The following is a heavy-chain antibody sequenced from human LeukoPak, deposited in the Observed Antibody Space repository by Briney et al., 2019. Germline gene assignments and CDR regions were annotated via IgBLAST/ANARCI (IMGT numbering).Heavy chain of an antibody. V-gene: IGHV3-21*01. CDR2: ISSWNYFI. CDR1: GFTFNTYS. CDR3: VRDGGVDRLGVAVTDGFDP. J-gene: IGHJ5*02. Sequence: GGSLRLSCAASGFTFNTYSMNWVRQAPGKGLEWVSSISSWNYFIYYADSVKGRFTISRDNAKNEVYLQMNSLRAEDTAVYYCVRDGGVDRLGVAVTDGFDPWGQGTLVSVSS. D-gene: IGHD6-19*01.